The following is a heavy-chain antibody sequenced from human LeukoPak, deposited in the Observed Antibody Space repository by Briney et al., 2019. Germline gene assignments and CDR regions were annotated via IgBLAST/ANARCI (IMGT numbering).Heavy chain of an antibody. J-gene: IGHJ4*02. V-gene: IGHV1-2*02. CDR3: ARECSYCVGGDCYSFDF. D-gene: IGHD2-21*02. CDR1: GYSFISNN. CDR2: MHPGNGNT. Sequence: ASVKVSCKASGYSFISNNIQWVRQAPGLGPEWMGWMHPGNGNTRYAEKFQGTVTMTRDTSINTAYMDLTSLRSDHTAVYYCARECSYCVGGDCYSFDFWGQGTLITVSS.